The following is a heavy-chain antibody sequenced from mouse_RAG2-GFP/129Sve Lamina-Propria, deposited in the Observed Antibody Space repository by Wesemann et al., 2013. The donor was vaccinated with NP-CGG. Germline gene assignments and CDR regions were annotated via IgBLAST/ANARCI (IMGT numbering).Heavy chain of an antibody. Sequence: NGGTSYNQKFKGKATLTVNKSSSTAYMELRSLTSEDSAVYYCAKAAQAPYYFDYWGQGTTLTVSS. J-gene: IGHJ2*01. D-gene: IGHD3-2*02. V-gene: IGHV1-22*01. CDR2: NGGT. CDR3: AKAAQAPYYFDY.